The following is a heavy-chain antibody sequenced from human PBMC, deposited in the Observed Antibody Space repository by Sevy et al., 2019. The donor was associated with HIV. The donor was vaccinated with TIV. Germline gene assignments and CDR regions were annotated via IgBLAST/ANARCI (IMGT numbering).Heavy chain of an antibody. CDR2: ISHDGSNK. V-gene: IGHV3-30-3*01. CDR3: ARDPSITIFYPEGFDL. J-gene: IGHJ5*02. D-gene: IGHD3-9*01. Sequence: GESLKISCAAPGFTVSSYAMHWVRQAPGKGLEWVAVISHDGSNKYYADSVKGRFTISCDNSKNTLYLQMNSLRAEDTAVYYCARDPSITIFYPEGFDLWGQGTLVTVSS. CDR1: GFTVSSYA.